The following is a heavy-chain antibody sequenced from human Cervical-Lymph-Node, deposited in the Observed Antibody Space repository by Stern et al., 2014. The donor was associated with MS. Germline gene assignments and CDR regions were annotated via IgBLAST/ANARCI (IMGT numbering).Heavy chain of an antibody. D-gene: IGHD2-15*01. CDR2: INPYSGHT. CDR3: ARDGYCSGSNCYSVEY. J-gene: IGHJ4*02. Sequence: VQLEESRAEVKKPGASVRVSCKASGYTFSFYVITWVRQAPGQGLEWMGWINPYSGHTNYAQNLQGRITMTTDTSTTTAYLELRSLKSDDTAVYYCARDGYCSGSNCYSVEYWGQGTLVTVSS. V-gene: IGHV1-18*01. CDR1: GYTFSFYV.